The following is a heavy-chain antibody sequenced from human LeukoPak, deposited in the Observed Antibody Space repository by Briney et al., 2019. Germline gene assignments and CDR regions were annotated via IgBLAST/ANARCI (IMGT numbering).Heavy chain of an antibody. Sequence: GASVKVSCKASGYTFTGYYMHWVRQAPGQGLEWMGRINPNSGGTNYAQQFQGRVTMTRDTSISTAYMELSRLRSDDTAVYYCARSDYERSTFDYWGQGTLVTVSS. V-gene: IGHV1-2*06. J-gene: IGHJ4*02. CDR3: ARSDYERSTFDY. CDR1: GYTFTGYY. D-gene: IGHD5-12*01. CDR2: INPNSGGT.